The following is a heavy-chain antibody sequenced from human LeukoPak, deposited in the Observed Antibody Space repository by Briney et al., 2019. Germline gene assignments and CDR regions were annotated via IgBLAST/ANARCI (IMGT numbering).Heavy chain of an antibody. V-gene: IGHV3-23*01. D-gene: IGHD3-22*01. CDR3: APRPPYDSSGYYLSRRDY. CDR1: GFTFSSYA. CDR2: ISGSGGST. J-gene: IGHJ4*02. Sequence: PGGSLRLSCAVSGFTFSSYAMSWVRQAPGKGLEWVSAISGSGGSTYYADSVKGRFTISRDNSKNTLYLQMNSLRAEDTAVYYCAPRPPYDSSGYYLSRRDYWGQGTLVTVSS.